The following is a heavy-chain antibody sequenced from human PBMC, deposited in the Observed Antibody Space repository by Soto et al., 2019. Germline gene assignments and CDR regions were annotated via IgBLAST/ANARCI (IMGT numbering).Heavy chain of an antibody. CDR3: AKGAIGSSGYNWYYYYGMDV. J-gene: IGHJ6*02. CDR1: GFTFSSYA. CDR2: ISGSGGST. Sequence: GGSLRLSCAASGFTFSSYAMSWVRQAPGKGLEWVSAISGSGGSTYYADSVEGRFTISRDNSKNTLYLQMNSLRAEDTAVYYCAKGAIGSSGYNWYYYYGMDVWGQGTTVTVSS. V-gene: IGHV3-23*01. D-gene: IGHD3-22*01.